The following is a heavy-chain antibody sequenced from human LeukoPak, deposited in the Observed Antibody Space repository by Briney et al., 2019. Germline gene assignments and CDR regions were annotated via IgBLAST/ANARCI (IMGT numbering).Heavy chain of an antibody. Sequence: SETLSLTCTVSGGSISSYYWSWIRQPPGKGLEWIGYIYYSGSTNYNPSLKSRVTISVDTSKNQFSLKLSSVTAADTAVYYCARSGWKVPAATHWYFDLWGRGTLVTVSS. CDR2: IYYSGST. CDR3: ARSGWKVPAATHWYFDL. D-gene: IGHD2-2*01. J-gene: IGHJ2*01. V-gene: IGHV4-59*01. CDR1: GGSISSYY.